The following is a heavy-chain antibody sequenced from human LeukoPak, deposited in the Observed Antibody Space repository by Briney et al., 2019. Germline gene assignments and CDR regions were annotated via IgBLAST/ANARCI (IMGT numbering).Heavy chain of an antibody. D-gene: IGHD3-22*01. Sequence: GGSLRLSCAASGFTFSSYGMHWVRQAPGKGLEWVAVISYDGSNKYYADSVKGRFTISRDNSKNTLYLQMNSLRAEDTAVYYCAKFVVVVVITTFDAFDIWGQGTMVTVSS. V-gene: IGHV3-30*18. CDR2: ISYDGSNK. CDR3: AKFVVVVVITTFDAFDI. J-gene: IGHJ3*02. CDR1: GFTFSSYG.